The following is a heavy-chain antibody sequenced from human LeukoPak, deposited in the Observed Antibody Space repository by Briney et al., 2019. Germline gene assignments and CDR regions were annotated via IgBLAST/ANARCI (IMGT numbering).Heavy chain of an antibody. D-gene: IGHD3-22*01. CDR2: ISGSGGST. Sequence: AGGSLRLSCAASGFTFSSYAMSWVRQAPGKGLEWVSAISGSGGSTYYADSVKGRSTISRDNSKNTLYLQMNSLRAEDTAVYYCAKKVYYDSSGYIDYWGQGTLVTVSS. CDR1: GFTFSSYA. CDR3: AKKVYYDSSGYIDY. V-gene: IGHV3-23*01. J-gene: IGHJ4*02.